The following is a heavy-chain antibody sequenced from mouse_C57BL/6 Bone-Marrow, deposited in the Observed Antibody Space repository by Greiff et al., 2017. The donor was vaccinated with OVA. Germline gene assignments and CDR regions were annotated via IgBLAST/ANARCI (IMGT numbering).Heavy chain of an antibody. CDR3: ARDHTVVATDYFDY. Sequence: EVKLQESGPGLVKPSQSLSLTCSVTGYSITSGYYWNWIRQFPGNKLEWMGYISYDGSNNYNPSLKNRISITRDTSKNQFFLKLNSVTTEDTATYYCARDHTVVATDYFDYWGQGTTLTVSS. J-gene: IGHJ2*01. CDR2: ISYDGSN. D-gene: IGHD1-1*01. CDR1: GYSITSGYY. V-gene: IGHV3-6*01.